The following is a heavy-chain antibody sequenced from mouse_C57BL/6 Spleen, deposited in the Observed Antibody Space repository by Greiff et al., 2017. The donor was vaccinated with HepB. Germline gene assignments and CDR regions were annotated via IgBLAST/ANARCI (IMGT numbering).Heavy chain of an antibody. V-gene: IGHV1-74*01. D-gene: IGHD2-4*01. CDR1: GYTFTSYW. J-gene: IGHJ2*01. Sequence: QVQLQQPGAELVKPGASVKVSCKASGYTFTSYWMHWVKQRPGQGLEWIGRIRPSDSDTNYNQKFKGKATLTVDKSSSTAYMQLSSLTSEDSAVYYCAIREITHYFDYWGQGTTLTVSS. CDR3: AIREITHYFDY. CDR2: IRPSDSDT.